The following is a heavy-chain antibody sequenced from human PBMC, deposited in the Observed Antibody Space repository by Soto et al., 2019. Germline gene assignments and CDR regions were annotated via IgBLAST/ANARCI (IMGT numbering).Heavy chain of an antibody. CDR1: GGSISSYY. CDR3: ARDAYSGSYYYYGMDV. Sequence: SETLSLTCTVSGGSISSYYWSWIRQPAGKGLEWMGYIYYSGSTNYNPSLKSRVTISVDTSKKQFTLKLRCVTAGVPAEYYWARDAYSGSYYYYGMDVWGQGATVTVSS. J-gene: IGHJ6*02. D-gene: IGHD1-26*01. V-gene: IGHV4-59*12. CDR2: IYYSGST.